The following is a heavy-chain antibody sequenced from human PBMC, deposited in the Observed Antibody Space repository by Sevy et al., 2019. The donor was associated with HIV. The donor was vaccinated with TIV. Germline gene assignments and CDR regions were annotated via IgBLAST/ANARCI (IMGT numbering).Heavy chain of an antibody. CDR1: GYPFTSFG. CDR3: AKDRGGSSGGSCYIQV. CDR2: INTNNGNA. V-gene: IGHV1-18*01. D-gene: IGHD2-15*01. J-gene: IGHJ1*01. Sequence: ASVKVSCKGSGYPFTSFGISWVRQAPGQGLEWMGWINTNNGNANYPQKYQGRVTMTRDTSTSTAYMELRSLRSDDTAVYYCAKDRGGSSGGSCYIQVWGQGTLVTVSS.